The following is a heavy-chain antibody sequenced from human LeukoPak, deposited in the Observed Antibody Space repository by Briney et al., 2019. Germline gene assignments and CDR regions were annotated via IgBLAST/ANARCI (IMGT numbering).Heavy chain of an antibody. D-gene: IGHD2-15*01. CDR2: IYYSGST. J-gene: IGHJ6*03. V-gene: IGHV4-59*01. CDR1: GGSISSYY. CDR3: ARDRMVVAATGDYYYYMDV. Sequence: SETLSLTCTVSGGSISSYYWSWIRQPPGKGLEWIGYIYYSGSTNYNPSLKSRVTISVDTSKNQFSLKLSSVTAADTAVYYCARDRMVVAATGDYYYYMDVWGKGTTVTVSS.